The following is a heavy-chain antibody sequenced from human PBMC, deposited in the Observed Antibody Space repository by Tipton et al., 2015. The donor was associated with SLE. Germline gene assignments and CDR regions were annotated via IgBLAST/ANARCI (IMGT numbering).Heavy chain of an antibody. J-gene: IGHJ4*02. D-gene: IGHD5-12*01. CDR1: GGSISRSNFY. Sequence: TLSLTCTVSGGSISRSNFYWAWIRQPPGKGPEWIGSFYYGKSTFYNPSLKSRVSISVDTSTNRLFLNLISVTAADTALYYCARLISAYDCNFDYCGQGTLVTVSS. CDR3: ARLISAYDCNFDY. CDR2: FYYGKST. V-gene: IGHV4-39*07.